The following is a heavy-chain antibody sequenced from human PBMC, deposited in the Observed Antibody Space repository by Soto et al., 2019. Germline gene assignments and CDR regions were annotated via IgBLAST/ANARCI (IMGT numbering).Heavy chain of an antibody. D-gene: IGHD5-12*01. Sequence: QVQLQESGPGLVKPSQTLSLTCTVSGGSISSGDYYWSWMRQPPGKGLGWIGYIFYSGSTYYNPSLKSRVTNSVDTSKNQYTLKRSSGTAADTAVYYCTRYGGYERLRFDPWGQGTLVTVSS. CDR3: TRYGGYERLRFDP. V-gene: IGHV4-30-4*01. CDR2: IFYSGST. CDR1: GGSISSGDYY. J-gene: IGHJ5*02.